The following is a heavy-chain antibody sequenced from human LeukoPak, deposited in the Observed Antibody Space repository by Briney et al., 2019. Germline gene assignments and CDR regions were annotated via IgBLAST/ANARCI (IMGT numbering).Heavy chain of an antibody. D-gene: IGHD6-19*01. V-gene: IGHV4-4*08. J-gene: IGHJ4*02. Sequence: SETLSLTCTVSGGSISSAYWSWIRQPPGKGLEWIGYIYNSGSTNYNPSLESRVTISVDTSKNQFSLKLSSVTAADMAVYYCARDGDSSGWTRSDYWGQGTLVTVSS. CDR2: IYNSGST. CDR3: ARDGDSSGWTRSDY. CDR1: GGSISSAY.